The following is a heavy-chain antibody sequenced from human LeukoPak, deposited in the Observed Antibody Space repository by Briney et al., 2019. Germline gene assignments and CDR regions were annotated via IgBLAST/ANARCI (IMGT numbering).Heavy chain of an antibody. V-gene: IGHV3-48*04. Sequence: GGSLRLSCAASGFTFSSYWMSWVRQAPGKGLEWVSYISSSGSTIYYAGSVQGRFTISRDNAKNSLYLQMNSLRAEDTAVYYCAREPPPVTIFGVVNYYGMDVWGQGTTVTVSS. CDR1: GFTFSSYW. CDR2: ISSSGSTI. D-gene: IGHD3-3*01. CDR3: AREPPPVTIFGVVNYYGMDV. J-gene: IGHJ6*02.